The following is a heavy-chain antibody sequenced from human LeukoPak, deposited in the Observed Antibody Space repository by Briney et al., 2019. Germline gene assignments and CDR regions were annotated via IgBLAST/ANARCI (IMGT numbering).Heavy chain of an antibody. D-gene: IGHD3-10*02. Sequence: GASVKVSSKASVYTLTSYAMHWVRHAPGQRLEWMGWINPNSGDTRYAKKFQGRVTITRLTSISTAYMELGGLSSDDTAVYYCASYVGHSDAFDIWGQGTMVTVSS. CDR1: VYTLTSYA. CDR3: ASYVGHSDAFDI. CDR2: INPNSGDT. J-gene: IGHJ3*02. V-gene: IGHV1-2*02.